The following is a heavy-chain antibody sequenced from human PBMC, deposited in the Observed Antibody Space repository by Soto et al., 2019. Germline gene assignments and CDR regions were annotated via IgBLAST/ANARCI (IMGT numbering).Heavy chain of an antibody. CDR1: GYSFTIYG. Sequence: QVQLVQSGAEVKNPGASVRVSCRASGYSFTIYGITWVRQAPGQGLEWMGWISTYDGNTNYAQNFQGRVSMARDTSTSTAYMELRSLRSDDTAVYYYARDRGRSCIGGTCPFDYWGQGTLVTVSS. D-gene: IGHD2-15*01. J-gene: IGHJ4*02. V-gene: IGHV1-18*01. CDR2: ISTYDGNT. CDR3: ARDRGRSCIGGTCPFDY.